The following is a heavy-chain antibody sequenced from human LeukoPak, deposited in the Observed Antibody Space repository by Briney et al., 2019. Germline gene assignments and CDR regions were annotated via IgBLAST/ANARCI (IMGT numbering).Heavy chain of an antibody. Sequence: GGSLRLSYAASGFTFSSYSMNWVRQAPGKGLEWVSSISSSSSYIYYADSVKGRFTISRDNAKNSLYLQTNSLRAEDTAVYYCARGPLAAAVPFDYWGQGTLVTVSS. J-gene: IGHJ4*02. CDR3: ARGPLAAAVPFDY. CDR2: ISSSSSYI. CDR1: GFTFSSYS. D-gene: IGHD6-13*01. V-gene: IGHV3-21*01.